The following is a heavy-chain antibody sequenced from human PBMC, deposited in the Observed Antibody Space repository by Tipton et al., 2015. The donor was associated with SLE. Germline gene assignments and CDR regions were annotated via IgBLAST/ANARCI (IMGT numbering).Heavy chain of an antibody. CDR1: GGSFSGYY. D-gene: IGHD3-22*01. Sequence: TLSLTCAVYGGSFSGYYWSWIRQPPGKGLEWIGEINHSGSTNYNPSLKSRVTISVDTSKNQFSLKLSSVTAADTAVYYCARHQGYYYDSSFDYWGQGTLVTVSS. CDR2: INHSGST. J-gene: IGHJ4*02. CDR3: ARHQGYYYDSSFDY. V-gene: IGHV4-34*01.